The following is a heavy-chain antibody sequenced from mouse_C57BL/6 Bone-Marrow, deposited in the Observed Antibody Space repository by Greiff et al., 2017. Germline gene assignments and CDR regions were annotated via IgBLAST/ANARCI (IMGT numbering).Heavy chain of an antibody. D-gene: IGHD1-1*01. CDR1: GCTFTSYG. Sequence: QVQLKQSGAELARPGASVKLSCKASGCTFTSYGISWVKQRTGQGLEWIGEIYPRSGNTYYNEKFKGKATLTADKSSSTAYMELRSLTSEDSAVYFCAREGYYYGSLGVWGTGTTVTVSS. J-gene: IGHJ1*03. V-gene: IGHV1-81*01. CDR2: IYPRSGNT. CDR3: AREGYYYGSLGV.